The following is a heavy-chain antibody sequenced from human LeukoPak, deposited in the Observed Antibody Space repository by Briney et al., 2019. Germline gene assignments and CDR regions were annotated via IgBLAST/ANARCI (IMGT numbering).Heavy chain of an antibody. J-gene: IGHJ3*02. D-gene: IGHD4-23*01. CDR1: GFTFSSYG. CDR3: TTAYGGNSLREAFDI. CDR2: IWYDGSNK. V-gene: IGHV3-33*01. Sequence: GGSLRLSCAASGFTFSSYGMHWVRQAPGKGLEWVAVIWYDGSNKYYADSVKGRFTISRDNSKNTLYLQMNSLKTEDTAVYYCTTAYGGNSLREAFDIWGQGTMVTVSS.